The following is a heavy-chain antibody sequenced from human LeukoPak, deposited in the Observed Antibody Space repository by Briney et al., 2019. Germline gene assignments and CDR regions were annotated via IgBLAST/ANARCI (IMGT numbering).Heavy chain of an antibody. CDR2: ISAYNGNT. V-gene: IGHV1-18*01. Sequence: ASVKVSCKASGYTFTSYGISWVRQAPGQGLEWMGWISAYNGNTNYAQKLQGRVTMTTDTSTSTAYMELRSLRSDDTAVYYCARTIGSRVAYYYYYYGMDVWGQGTTVTVSS. CDR1: GYTFTSYG. J-gene: IGHJ6*02. CDR3: ARTIGSRVAYYYYYYGMDV. D-gene: IGHD3-16*01.